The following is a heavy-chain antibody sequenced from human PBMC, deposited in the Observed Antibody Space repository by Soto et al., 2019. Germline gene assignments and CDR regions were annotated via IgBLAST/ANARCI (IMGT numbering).Heavy chain of an antibody. D-gene: IGHD2-15*01. J-gene: IGHJ6*02. CDR2: IYYRSKWFH. CDR1: GDSVSRNGAC. V-gene: IGHV6-1*01. Sequence: SPTLSLPCVISGDSVSRNGACWNWIRQSPSRGLQWLGRIYYRSKWFHDYAASVESRMAINPDTSRNQFSLQLNYVTPEDTAVYYCARVHCSAGTCLDGLDFWGQGTTVTVSS. CDR3: ARVHCSAGTCLDGLDF.